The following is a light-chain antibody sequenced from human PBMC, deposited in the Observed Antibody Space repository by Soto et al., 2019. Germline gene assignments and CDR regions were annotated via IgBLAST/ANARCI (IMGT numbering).Light chain of an antibody. Sequence: QSALTQPPSASGSPGQSVTISCTGTGSDIGSYNYVSWYQQYPGRAPRLLIFEVSERPSGVPDRFSGSKSGNTASLTVSGLQAEDEADSFCSSYAGSNNHVLFGAGTKLTVL. CDR1: GSDIGSYNY. J-gene: IGLJ2*01. CDR2: EVS. CDR3: SSYAGSNNHVL. V-gene: IGLV2-8*01.